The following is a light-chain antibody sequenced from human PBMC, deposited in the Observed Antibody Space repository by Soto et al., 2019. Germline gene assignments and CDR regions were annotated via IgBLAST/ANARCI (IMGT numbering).Light chain of an antibody. V-gene: IGKV1-5*01. CDR1: QSISGW. Sequence: DIQMTQSPSTLSASVGDRVTITCRASQSISGWLAWYQQKPGKAPRLLMYDGSSLQSGVQSRFSGSGSATEFTLTISSLQPDDFATYYCQQYTSYSLTFGQGTKVDI. J-gene: IGKJ1*01. CDR2: DGS. CDR3: QQYTSYSLT.